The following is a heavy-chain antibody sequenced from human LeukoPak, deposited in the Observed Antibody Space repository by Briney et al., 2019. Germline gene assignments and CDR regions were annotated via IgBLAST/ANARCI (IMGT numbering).Heavy chain of an antibody. CDR1: GGSFSGYY. Sequence: SETLSLTCAVYGGSFSGYYWSWIRQPPGKGLEWIGEINHSGSTNYNPSLKSRVTISVDTSKNQFSLKLSSVTAADTAVYYCARDPKTVTYYYGSGLISGRGGWFDPWGQGTLVTVSS. CDR2: INHSGST. D-gene: IGHD3-10*01. V-gene: IGHV4-34*01. J-gene: IGHJ5*02. CDR3: ARDPKTVTYYYGSGLISGRGGWFDP.